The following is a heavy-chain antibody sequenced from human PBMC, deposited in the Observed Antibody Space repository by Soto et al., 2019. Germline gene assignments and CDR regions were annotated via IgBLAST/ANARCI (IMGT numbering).Heavy chain of an antibody. CDR3: ATADGSSYYFDY. CDR1: GYTFTSYA. CDR2: INAGNGNT. V-gene: IGHV1-3*01. Sequence: ASVKVSCKASGYTFTSYAMHWVRQAPGQRLEWMGWINAGNGNTKYSQKLQGRVTMTTDTSTSTAYMELRSLRSEDTAVYYCATADGSSYYFDYWGQGTLVTVSS. D-gene: IGHD5-12*01. J-gene: IGHJ4*02.